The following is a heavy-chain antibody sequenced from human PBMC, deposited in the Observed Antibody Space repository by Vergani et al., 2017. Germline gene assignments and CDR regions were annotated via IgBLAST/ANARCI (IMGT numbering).Heavy chain of an antibody. Sequence: QVQLQQWGAGLLKPSETLSLTCAVYGGSFSGYYWSWIRQPPGMGLEWIGEINHSGSTNYNPSLKSRVTISVDTSKNQFSLKLSSVTAADTGVYYCATEQAAGSDFYDYYGMDVWGQGTTVTVSS. CDR1: GGSFSGYY. J-gene: IGHJ6*02. CDR3: ATEQAAGSDFYDYYGMDV. CDR2: INHSGST. D-gene: IGHD6-13*01. V-gene: IGHV4-34*01.